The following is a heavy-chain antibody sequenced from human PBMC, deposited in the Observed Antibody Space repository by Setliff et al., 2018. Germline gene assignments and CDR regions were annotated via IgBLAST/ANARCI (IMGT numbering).Heavy chain of an antibody. V-gene: IGHV5-51*01. D-gene: IGHD1-26*01. Sequence: GESLKISCKGSGYSFSSYWIGWVRQMPGKGLGWMGIIFPCNSDTRYSPSFKGQDTISADKSISTAYLQWSSLKASETAMYYCAREGWGGPRAFDIWGQGTMVTVSS. J-gene: IGHJ3*02. CDR3: AREGWGGPRAFDI. CDR2: IFPCNSDT. CDR1: GYSFSSYW.